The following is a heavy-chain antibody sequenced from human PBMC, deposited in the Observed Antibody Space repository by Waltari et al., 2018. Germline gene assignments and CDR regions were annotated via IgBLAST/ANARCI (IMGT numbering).Heavy chain of an antibody. CDR1: GYSFTSYW. V-gene: IGHV5-51*01. D-gene: IGHD4-17*01. CDR2: IYPGDSDT. J-gene: IGHJ3*02. Sequence: EVQLVQSGAEVKKPGESLKISCKGSGYSFTSYWIGWVRQMPGKGLEWMGIIYPGDSDTRYSPSFQGQVTISADKSISTAYLQWSSLKASDTAMYYCARVKRAGGTTVTDDAFDIWGQGTMVTVSS. CDR3: ARVKRAGGTTVTDDAFDI.